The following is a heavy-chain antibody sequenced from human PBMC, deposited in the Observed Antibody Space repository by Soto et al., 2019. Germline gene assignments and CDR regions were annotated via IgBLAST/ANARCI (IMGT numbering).Heavy chain of an antibody. CDR3: AKDRRAGGNSAFYFDF. J-gene: IGHJ4*02. Sequence: GGSLRLSCADSGFKFSNYAMSWVRQAPGKGLEWVSLISATGGGTYYADSVKGRFTISRDNSHNTLYLQVHSLTAEDTAVYYCAKDRRAGGNSAFYFDFWGQGAQVTVSS. V-gene: IGHV3-23*01. D-gene: IGHD3-16*01. CDR2: ISATGGGT. CDR1: GFKFSNYA.